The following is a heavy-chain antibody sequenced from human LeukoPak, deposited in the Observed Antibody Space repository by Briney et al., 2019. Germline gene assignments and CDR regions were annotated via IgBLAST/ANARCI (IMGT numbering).Heavy chain of an antibody. CDR1: GFTFSSYG. J-gene: IGHJ4*02. CDR2: IWYDGSNK. V-gene: IGHV3-33*01. CDR3: ARDLGRVVVAANFDY. Sequence: GGSLRLSCAASGFTFSSYGVHWVRQAPGKGLEWVAVIWYDGSNKYYADSVKGRFTISRDNSKNTLYLQMNSLRAEDTAVYYCARDLGRVVVAANFDYWGQGTLVTVSS. D-gene: IGHD2-15*01.